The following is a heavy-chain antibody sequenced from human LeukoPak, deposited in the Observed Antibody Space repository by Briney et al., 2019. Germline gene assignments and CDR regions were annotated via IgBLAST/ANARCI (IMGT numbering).Heavy chain of an antibody. J-gene: IGHJ5*02. CDR2: ISAYNGNT. D-gene: IGHD3-10*01. Sequence: ASVKVSCKASGYTFTSYGISWVRQAPGQGLEWMGWISAYNGNTNYAQKLQGRVTMTTDTSTSTAYMELRSLRSDDTAVYYCARDVLWFGSNWFDPWGQGTWSPSPQ. CDR3: ARDVLWFGSNWFDP. CDR1: GYTFTSYG. V-gene: IGHV1-18*01.